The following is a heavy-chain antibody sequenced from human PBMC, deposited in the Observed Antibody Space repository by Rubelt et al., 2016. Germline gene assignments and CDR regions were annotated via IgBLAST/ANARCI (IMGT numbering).Heavy chain of an antibody. D-gene: IGHD6-19*01. CDR2: ISYSGGT. J-gene: IGHJ4*02. Sequence: QLQLQESGPGLVKPSETLSLTCTVSSGSISSSRYFWGWIRQPPGKGPEWIGSISYSGGTYYNPSLKSRATISLDTSKNQCSLKRRSVTAADTAVYYCARDLDTRGWYWDYWGQGTLVTVSS. V-gene: IGHV4-39*02. CDR3: ARDLDTRGWYWDY. CDR1: SGSISSSRYF.